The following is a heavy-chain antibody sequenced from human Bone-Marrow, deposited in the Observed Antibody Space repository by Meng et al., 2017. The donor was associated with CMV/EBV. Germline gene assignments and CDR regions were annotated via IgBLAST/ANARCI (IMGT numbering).Heavy chain of an antibody. CDR1: GGSFSGYY. Sequence: SETLSLTCAVYGGSFSGYYWSWIRQPPGKGLEWIGEINHSGSTNYNPSLKSRVTISVDTSKNQFSLKLSSVTAADTAVYYCAREGLELGFDYWGQGTLVTFSS. D-gene: IGHD1-7*01. J-gene: IGHJ4*02. CDR3: AREGLELGFDY. V-gene: IGHV4-34*01. CDR2: INHSGST.